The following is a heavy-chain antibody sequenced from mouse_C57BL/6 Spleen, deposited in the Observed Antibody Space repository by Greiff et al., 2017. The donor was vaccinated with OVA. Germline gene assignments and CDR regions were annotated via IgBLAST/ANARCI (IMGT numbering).Heavy chain of an antibody. D-gene: IGHD1-1*01. Sequence: QVQLQQPGAELVRPGTSVKLSCKASGYTFTSYWMHWVKQRPGQGLEWIGVIDPSDSYTNYNQKFKGKATLTVDTSSSTAYMQLSSLTSEDSAVYYCARSTYYGSSYNYAMDYWGQGTPVTVSS. CDR2: IDPSDSYT. CDR3: ARSTYYGSSYNYAMDY. J-gene: IGHJ4*01. V-gene: IGHV1-59*01. CDR1: GYTFTSYW.